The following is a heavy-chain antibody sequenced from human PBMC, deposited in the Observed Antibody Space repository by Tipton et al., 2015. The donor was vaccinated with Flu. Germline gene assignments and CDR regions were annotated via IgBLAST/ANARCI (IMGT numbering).Heavy chain of an antibody. D-gene: IGHD3-3*01. J-gene: IGHJ6*02. CDR2: IYSGGST. Sequence: SLRLSCAASGFTVSSNYMSWVRQAPGKGLEWVSVIYSGGSTYYADSVKGRFTISRDNSKNTLYLQMNSLRAEDTAVYYCARVLRFLEWLSSYYYGMDVWGRGTPVTVSS. CDR3: ARVLRFLEWLSSYYYGMDV. V-gene: IGHV3-53*01. CDR1: GFTVSSNY.